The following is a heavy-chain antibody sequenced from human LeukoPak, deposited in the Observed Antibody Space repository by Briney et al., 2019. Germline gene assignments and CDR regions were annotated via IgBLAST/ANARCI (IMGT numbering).Heavy chain of an antibody. D-gene: IGHD3-22*01. J-gene: IGHJ4*02. Sequence: ASVKVSCKASGYTFTSYGISWVRQAPGQELEWMGWISAYNGNTNYAQKLQGRVTMTTDTSTSTAYMELRSLRSDDTAVYYCAREYYYDSSGYKPGDYWGQGTLVTVSS. CDR3: AREYYYDSSGYKPGDY. CDR2: ISAYNGNT. CDR1: GYTFTSYG. V-gene: IGHV1-18*01.